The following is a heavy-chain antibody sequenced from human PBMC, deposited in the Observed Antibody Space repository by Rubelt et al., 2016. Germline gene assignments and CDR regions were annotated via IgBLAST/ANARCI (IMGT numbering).Heavy chain of an antibody. CDR1: GGSISSSS. Sequence: QLQLQESGPGLVKPSETLSLTCTVSGGSISSSSYYWGWIRQPPGKGLEWVSYISSSSSTIYYADSVKGRFTIYRDNAKNSLYLQMNSLRAEDTAVYYCAKGYYDCWSGYPYYFDYWGQGTLVTVSS. CDR3: AKGYYDCWSGYPYYFDY. D-gene: IGHD3-3*01. CDR2: ISSSSSTI. J-gene: IGHJ4*02. V-gene: IGHV3-11*04.